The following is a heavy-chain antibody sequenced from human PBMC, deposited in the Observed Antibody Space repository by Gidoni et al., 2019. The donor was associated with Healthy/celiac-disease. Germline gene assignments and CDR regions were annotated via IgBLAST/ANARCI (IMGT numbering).Heavy chain of an antibody. J-gene: IGHJ5*02. D-gene: IGHD2-15*01. Sequence: QLQLQESGPGLVQHSETMSRTCPVSGRSISSSSYYWGWIRQPPGKGLEWFGSITYSGSTYYNPSLKSRVTISVDTSKNQFSLKLSSVTAADTAVYYCARGNIVVVVAASWGQGTLVTVSS. CDR2: ITYSGST. V-gene: IGHV4-39*07. CDR1: GRSISSSSYY. CDR3: ARGNIVVVVAAS.